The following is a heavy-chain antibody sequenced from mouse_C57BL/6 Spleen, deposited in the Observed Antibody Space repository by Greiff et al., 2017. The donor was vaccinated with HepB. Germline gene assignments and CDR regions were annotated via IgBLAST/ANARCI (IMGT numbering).Heavy chain of an antibody. J-gene: IGHJ1*03. CDR1: GYAFSSYW. CDR2: IYPGDGDT. Sequence: VQLVESGAELVKPGASVKISCKASGYAFSSYWMNWVKQRPGKGLEWIGQIYPGDGDTNYNGKFKGKATLTADKSSSTAYMQRSSLTSEDSAVYFCARGSSLRYWYFDVWGTGTTVTVSS. CDR3: ARGSSLRYWYFDV. V-gene: IGHV1-80*01. D-gene: IGHD1-1*01.